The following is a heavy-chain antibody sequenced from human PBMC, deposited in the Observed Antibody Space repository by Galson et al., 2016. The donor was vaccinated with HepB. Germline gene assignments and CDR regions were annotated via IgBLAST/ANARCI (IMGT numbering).Heavy chain of an antibody. Sequence: SLRLSCAASGFTFSNYGMHWVRQAPGKGLEWVTLISYDGSNKDYADSVKGRFPISRDNSNNTLYLQMNSLRAEDTAVYYCVRSFRSAWDRYFFDSWGQRTLMIVSS. CDR1: GFTFSNYG. V-gene: IGHV3-33*05. CDR2: ISYDGSNK. CDR3: VRSFRSAWDRYFFDS. J-gene: IGHJ5*01. D-gene: IGHD3-10*01.